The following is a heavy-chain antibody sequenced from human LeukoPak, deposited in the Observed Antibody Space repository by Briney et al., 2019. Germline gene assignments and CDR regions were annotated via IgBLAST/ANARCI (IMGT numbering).Heavy chain of an antibody. CDR2: INPNSGGT. CDR3: ARAQGGYYGSGSYYNPTYNWFDP. V-gene: IGHV1-2*02. Sequence: ASVKVSCKASGCTFTGYYMHWVRQAPGQGLGWMGWINPNSGGTNYAQKFQGRVTMTRDTSISTAYMELSRLRSDDTAVYYCARAQGGYYGSGSYYNPTYNWFDPWGQGTLVTVSS. J-gene: IGHJ5*02. CDR1: GCTFTGYY. D-gene: IGHD3-10*01.